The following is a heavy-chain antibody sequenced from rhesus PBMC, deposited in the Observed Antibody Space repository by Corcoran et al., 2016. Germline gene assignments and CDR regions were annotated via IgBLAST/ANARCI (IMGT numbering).Heavy chain of an antibody. CDR1: GYSISSGYY. V-gene: IGHV4-99*01. CDR3: ARHSGSWNVIPDAFDF. J-gene: IGHJ3*01. Sequence: QVQLQESGPGLVKPSETLSLSCAVSGYSISSGYYWGWIRQPPGKGLEYIGYISGRRGSTYYNHSLKSRVTISKDTSKNQFSLKLNSGTAADTAVYYCARHSGSWNVIPDAFDFWGQGLRVTVSS. D-gene: IGHD6-25*01. CDR2: ISGRRGST.